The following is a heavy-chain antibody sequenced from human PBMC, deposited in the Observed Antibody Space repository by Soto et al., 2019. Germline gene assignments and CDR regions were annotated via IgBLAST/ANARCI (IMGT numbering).Heavy chain of an antibody. J-gene: IGHJ4*02. CDR2: INPSGGYT. Sequence: QVQLVQSGAEVKKPGASVKVSCKASGYTFSSYYMNWVRQAPGQGLEWLGIINPSGGYTTYAQRFLGRVTMTSDTSTSTVHMELGSLTSEDTAVYYCARGGVIVVATAPYDHWGQGTLVTVSS. CDR1: GYTFSSYY. CDR3: ARGGVIVVATAPYDH. D-gene: IGHD2-21*02. V-gene: IGHV1-46*03.